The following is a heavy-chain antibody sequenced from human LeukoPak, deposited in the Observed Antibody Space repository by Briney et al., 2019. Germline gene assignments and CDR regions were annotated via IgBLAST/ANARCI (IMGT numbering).Heavy chain of an antibody. V-gene: IGHV1-24*01. CDR3: ATSTFIVGATIDP. D-gene: IGHD1-26*01. CDR2: FDPEDGET. CDR1: GYTLTELS. J-gene: IGHJ5*02. Sequence: ASVKVSCKVSGYTLTELSMHWVRQAPGKGLEWMGGFDPEDGETIYAQKFQGRVTMTEGTSTDTAYMELSSLRSEDTAVYYCATSTFIVGATIDPWGQGTLVTVSS.